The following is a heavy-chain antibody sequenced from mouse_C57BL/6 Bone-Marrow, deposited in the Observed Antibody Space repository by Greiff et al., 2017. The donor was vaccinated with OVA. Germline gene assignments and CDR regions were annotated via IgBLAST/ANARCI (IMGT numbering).Heavy chain of an antibody. Sequence: VQLQQSGAELVKPGASVKISCKASGYAFSSYWMNWVKQRPGKGLEWIGQIYPGDGDTNYNGKFKGKATLTADKSSSTAYMQLSSLTSEDSAVYFCARGDYDGAAWFAYWGQGTLVTVSA. V-gene: IGHV1-80*01. CDR1: GYAFSSYW. CDR2: IYPGDGDT. D-gene: IGHD2-4*01. J-gene: IGHJ3*01. CDR3: ARGDYDGAAWFAY.